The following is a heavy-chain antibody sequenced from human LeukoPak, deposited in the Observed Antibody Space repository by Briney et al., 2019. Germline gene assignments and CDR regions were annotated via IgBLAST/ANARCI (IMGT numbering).Heavy chain of an antibody. J-gene: IGHJ4*02. V-gene: IGHV4-30-4*01. CDR1: GGSISSGDYY. CDR3: ARGRLRGLAEDY. Sequence: SETLSLTCTVSGGSISSGDYYWSWIRQPPGKGLEWIGYIYYSGSTYYNPSLKSRVTISVDTSKNQFSLKLSSVTAADTAVYYCARGRLRGLAEDYWGQGTLVTVSS. CDR2: IYYSGST. D-gene: IGHD2-21*02.